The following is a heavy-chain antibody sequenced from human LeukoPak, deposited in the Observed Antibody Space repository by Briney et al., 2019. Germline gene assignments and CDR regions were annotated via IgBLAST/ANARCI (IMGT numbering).Heavy chain of an antibody. Sequence: ASVKVSCKASGYIFTDYYMHWVWQAPGQGLEWMGWIDPNSGATKYAQKFQGRVTMTRDTSISTAYMELRRLRSDDTALYYCARDRLTFDYWGQGTLVTVSS. CDR2: IDPNSGAT. V-gene: IGHV1-2*02. CDR3: ARDRLTFDY. J-gene: IGHJ4*02. CDR1: GYIFTDYY. D-gene: IGHD6-6*01.